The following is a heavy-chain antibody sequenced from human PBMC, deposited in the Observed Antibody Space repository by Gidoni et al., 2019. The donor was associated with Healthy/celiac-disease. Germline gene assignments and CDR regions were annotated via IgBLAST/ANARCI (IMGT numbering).Heavy chain of an antibody. D-gene: IGHD6-13*01. V-gene: IGHV7-4-1*02. CDR1: GYTFTSYA. Sequence: QVQLVHSGSELQKPGASVKVSFKASGYTFTSYAMNWVRQAPGRGLEWMGWINTNTGNPTYAQGFTGRFVFSLDTSVSTAYLQISSLKAEDTAVYYCAALAAADHFDYWGQGTLVTVSS. J-gene: IGHJ4*02. CDR3: AALAAADHFDY. CDR2: INTNTGNP.